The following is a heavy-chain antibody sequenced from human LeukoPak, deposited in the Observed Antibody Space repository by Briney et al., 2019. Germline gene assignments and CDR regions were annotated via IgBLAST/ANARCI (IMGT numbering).Heavy chain of an antibody. D-gene: IGHD1-26*01. CDR3: ARGGLEGATDLDDAFDI. J-gene: IGHJ3*02. Sequence: GASVKVSCKASGYTVTSYYMHWVRQAPGQGLEWMGILNSSGGSTSYAQKFQGRATLTRATSTSTVYMELSSLRSEDTAVYYCARGGLEGATDLDDAFDIWGQGTMVTVSS. CDR1: GYTVTSYY. CDR2: LNSSGGST. V-gene: IGHV1-46*01.